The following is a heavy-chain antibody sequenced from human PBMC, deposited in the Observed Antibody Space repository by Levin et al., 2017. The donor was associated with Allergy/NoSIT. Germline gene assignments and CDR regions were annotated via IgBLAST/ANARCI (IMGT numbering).Heavy chain of an antibody. CDR2: IYDTGNT. Sequence: SQTLSLTCTVSGGSISSDNWSWIRQPPGKGLEWIGYIYDTGNTNYNPSLKSRVTLSVDTSKNQFSLKLSSVTPADTAVYYCARFVWGSYRGFDYWGQGTLVTVSA. CDR1: GGSISSDN. CDR3: ARFVWGSYRGFDY. J-gene: IGHJ4*02. D-gene: IGHD3-16*02. V-gene: IGHV4-59*01.